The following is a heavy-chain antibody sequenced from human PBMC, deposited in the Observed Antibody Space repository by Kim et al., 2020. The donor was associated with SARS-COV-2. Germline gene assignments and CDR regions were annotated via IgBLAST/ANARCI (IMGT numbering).Heavy chain of an antibody. Sequence: ANSLKGRFTISRDNALNSLNLQMNSLRAGDTAVYYCARVSLGSSSWYYFDYWGRGTLVTVSS. J-gene: IGHJ4*02. CDR3: ARVSLGSSSWYYFDY. V-gene: IGHV3-11*05. D-gene: IGHD6-13*01.